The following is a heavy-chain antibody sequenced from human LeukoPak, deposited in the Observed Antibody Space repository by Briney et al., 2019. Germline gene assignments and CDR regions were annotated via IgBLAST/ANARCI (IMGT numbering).Heavy chain of an antibody. D-gene: IGHD1/OR15-1a*01. J-gene: IGHJ4*02. V-gene: IGHV3-74*01. CDR2: INGDGSST. Sequence: PGGSLRLSCAASGFTFSSYWMHWVRQAPGKWLVWVSRINGDGSSTTYADSVKGRVTISRENTKNTVYLQMNSLRAEDTAVYYCARGRLWNIDYWGQGTLVTVSS. CDR1: GFTFSSYW. CDR3: ARGRLWNIDY.